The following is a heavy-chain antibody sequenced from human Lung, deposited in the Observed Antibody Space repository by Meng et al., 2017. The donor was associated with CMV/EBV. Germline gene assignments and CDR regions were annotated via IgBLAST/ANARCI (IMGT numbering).Heavy chain of an antibody. CDR3: AKSSDNGWSS. CDR1: GYSFSGLY. D-gene: IGHD6-19*01. CDR2: VNPISDDT. V-gene: IGHV1-2*06. J-gene: IGHJ4*01. Sequence: VKLVQSGTEVTRPGASVKISCQASGYSFSGLYLNWARQAPGHGLEWLGRVNPISDDTHLALKFEGRITVTRGATINTAFMELTRLRPDDTAVYYCAKSSDNGWSSWGPGTLVTVSS.